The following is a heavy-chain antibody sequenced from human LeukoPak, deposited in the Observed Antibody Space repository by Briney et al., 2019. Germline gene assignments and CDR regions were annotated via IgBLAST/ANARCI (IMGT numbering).Heavy chain of an antibody. Sequence: VSVKVSCKASGYTFTGYYMHWVRQAPGQGLEWMGWINPNSGGTNYAQKFQGRVTMTRDTSTSTAYMELRSLRSDDTAMYYCARNSGHRLMGITNYFDYWGQGTLVTVSS. J-gene: IGHJ4*02. V-gene: IGHV1-2*02. CDR3: ARNSGHRLMGITNYFDY. CDR2: INPNSGGT. CDR1: GYTFTGYY. D-gene: IGHD3-10*01.